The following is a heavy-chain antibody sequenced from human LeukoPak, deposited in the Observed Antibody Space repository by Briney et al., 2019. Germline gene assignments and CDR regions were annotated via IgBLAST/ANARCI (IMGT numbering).Heavy chain of an antibody. J-gene: IGHJ4*02. CDR3: ARDGYYYDSTGYSGDY. V-gene: IGHV4-4*07. CDR2: IYTSGST. CDR1: GGSTSSYY. Sequence: SETLSLTCTVSGGSTSSYYWSWIRQPAGKGLEWIGRIYTSGSTNYNPSLKSRVTMSVDTSKNQFSVKLSSVTAADTAVYYCARDGYYYDSTGYSGDYWGQGTLVTVSS. D-gene: IGHD3-22*01.